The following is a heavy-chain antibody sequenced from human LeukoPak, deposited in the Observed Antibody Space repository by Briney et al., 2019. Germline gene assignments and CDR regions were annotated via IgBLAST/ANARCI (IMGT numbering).Heavy chain of an antibody. CDR1: GYTLTNYN. CDR3: AREFGHCYGDNCFYFFDT. CDR2: INTYKGDT. V-gene: IGHV1-18*01. D-gene: IGHD4-23*01. J-gene: IGHJ4*02. Sequence: GGSVKVSCKASGYTLTNYNISWVRRAPGQGLEWMGWINTYKGDTLYAQKLQGRVTMTADTSTNTAYMELRSLRFDDTAVYYCAREFGHCYGDNCFYFFDTWGQGFRVPVSS.